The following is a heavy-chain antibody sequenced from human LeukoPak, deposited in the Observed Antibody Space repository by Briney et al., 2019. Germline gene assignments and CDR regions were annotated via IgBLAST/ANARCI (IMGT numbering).Heavy chain of an antibody. J-gene: IGHJ3*02. CDR3: AKVDITGTIPPAFDI. Sequence: GGSLSLSCAASGFTFSSYVMSWVRQAPGKVLEWVSAISGSGVTPYYADSVKGRFTISRDNSKNTLDLHLNSLRAEDTAMFYCAKVDITGTIPPAFDIWGQGTMVTVSS. CDR1: GFTFSSYV. V-gene: IGHV3-23*01. CDR2: ISGSGVTP. D-gene: IGHD1/OR15-1a*01.